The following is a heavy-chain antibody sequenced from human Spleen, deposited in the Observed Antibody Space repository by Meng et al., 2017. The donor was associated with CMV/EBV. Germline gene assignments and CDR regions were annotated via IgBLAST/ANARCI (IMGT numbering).Heavy chain of an antibody. J-gene: IGHJ6*02. D-gene: IGHD4-11*01. V-gene: IGHV3-23*01. Sequence: GESLKISCAASGFNFANYAMTWVRQAPGKGLEWVSTITPGVRTHYADSVKGRFTISRDNSKNTVYLQMNSLRAEDTAIYYCAKDLPVYSNNWNYYGMDVWGQGTTVTVSS. CDR2: ITPGVRT. CDR3: AKDLPVYSNNWNYYGMDV. CDR1: GFNFANYA.